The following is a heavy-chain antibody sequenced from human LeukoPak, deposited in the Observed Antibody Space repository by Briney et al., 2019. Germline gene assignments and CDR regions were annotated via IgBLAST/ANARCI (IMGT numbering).Heavy chain of an antibody. CDR3: AKDLNIYCSGGSCYPFDY. D-gene: IGHD2-15*01. Sequence: GGSLRLSCAASGFTFSSYGMHWVRQAPGEGLEWVAVISYDGSNKYYADSVKGRFTISRDNSKNTLYLQMNSLRAEDTAVYYCAKDLNIYCSGGSCYPFDYWGQGTLVTVSS. V-gene: IGHV3-30*18. J-gene: IGHJ4*02. CDR1: GFTFSSYG. CDR2: ISYDGSNK.